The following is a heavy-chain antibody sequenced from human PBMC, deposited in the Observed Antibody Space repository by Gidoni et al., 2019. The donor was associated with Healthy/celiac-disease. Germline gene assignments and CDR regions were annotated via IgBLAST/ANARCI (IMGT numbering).Heavy chain of an antibody. V-gene: IGHV1-18*01. CDR1: GYTFTRYG. J-gene: IGHJ4*02. CDR2: NSAYNGNT. CDR3: AREVYYDYVWGKDRILLFDY. D-gene: IGHD3-16*01. Sequence: QVQLVQSGAEVKKPGASVKVSCKASGYTFTRYGIRWVRQAPVQGLEWMGWNSAYNGNTNYALKLQGRVTITTDTSTSTAYMELRSLRSDDTAVYYCAREVYYDYVWGKDRILLFDYWGQGTLVTVSS.